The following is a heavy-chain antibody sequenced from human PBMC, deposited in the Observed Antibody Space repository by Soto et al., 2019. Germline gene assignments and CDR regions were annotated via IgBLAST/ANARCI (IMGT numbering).Heavy chain of an antibody. D-gene: IGHD6-13*01. Sequence: GGSLRLSCAASGFTFSSYSMNWVRQAPGKGLEWVSYISSSSSTIYYADSVKGRFTSSRDNAKNSLYLQMNSLRAEDTAVYYCARDATGIPGIAAAGTIDYWGQGTLVTVSS. CDR3: ARDATGIPGIAAAGTIDY. CDR2: ISSSSSTI. CDR1: GFTFSSYS. J-gene: IGHJ4*02. V-gene: IGHV3-48*01.